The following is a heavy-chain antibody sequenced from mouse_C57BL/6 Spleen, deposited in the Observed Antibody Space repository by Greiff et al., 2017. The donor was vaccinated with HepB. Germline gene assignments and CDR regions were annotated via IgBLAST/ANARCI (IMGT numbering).Heavy chain of an antibody. CDR1: GYTFTDYY. Sequence: EVQLQQSGPELVKPGASVKISCKASGYTFTDYYMNWVKQSHGKSLEWIGDINPNNGGTSYNQKFKGKATLTVDKSSSTAYMELRSLTSEDSAVYYCARTYYVDDAGFAYWGQGTLVTVSA. CDR2: INPNNGGT. D-gene: IGHD2-2*01. V-gene: IGHV1-26*01. CDR3: ARTYYVDDAGFAY. J-gene: IGHJ3*01.